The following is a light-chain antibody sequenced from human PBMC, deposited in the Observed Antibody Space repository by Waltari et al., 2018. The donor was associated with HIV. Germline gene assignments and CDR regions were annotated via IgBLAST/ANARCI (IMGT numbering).Light chain of an antibody. CDR1: SSDVGDYNY. CDR2: DVT. CDR3: CSYTGTYTLL. J-gene: IGLJ3*02. Sequence: QSALTQPRSVSGSPGQSVTISCTGTSSDVGDYNYVYWYQQHPGKAPKVMIYDVTKRPSGVPDRFSGSKSGNTASLTISGLQAEDEADYYCCSYTGTYTLLFGGGTKLTVL. V-gene: IGLV2-11*01.